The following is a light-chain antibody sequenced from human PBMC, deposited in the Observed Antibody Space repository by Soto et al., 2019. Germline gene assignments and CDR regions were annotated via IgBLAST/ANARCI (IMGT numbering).Light chain of an antibody. V-gene: IGKV3-20*01. CDR3: QQYDRSWT. CDR2: GAS. J-gene: IGKJ1*01. CDR1: QSVSHNY. Sequence: EIVLTQSPGTLSLSPGERATLSCRASQSVSHNYLAWYQQKPGQSPTLLIYGASSRATGIPDRFSGSGSGTDFILTISRLEPEDFAVYYCQQYDRSWTFGHGTKVEIK.